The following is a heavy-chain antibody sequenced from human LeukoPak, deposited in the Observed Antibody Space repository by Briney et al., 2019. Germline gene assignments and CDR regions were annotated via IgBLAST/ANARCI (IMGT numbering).Heavy chain of an antibody. V-gene: IGHV3-7*01. CDR2: IKQDGSEK. CDR3: ARDLTYYYDSSGYY. D-gene: IGHD3-22*01. Sequence: GGSLRLPCAASGFTFSSYWMSWVRQAPGKGLEWVANIKQDGSEKYFVDSVKGRFTISRDNAKNSLYLQMNSLRAEDTAVYYCARDLTYYYDSSGYYWGQGTLVTVSS. CDR1: GFTFSSYW. J-gene: IGHJ4*02.